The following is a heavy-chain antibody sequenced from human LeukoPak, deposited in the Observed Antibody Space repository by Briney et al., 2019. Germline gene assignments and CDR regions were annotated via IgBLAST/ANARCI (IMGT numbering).Heavy chain of an antibody. Sequence: GGSLRLSCAASGFTFRSYSMHWVRQAPGKGLEWVAVISYDGSNKYYADSVKGRFTISRDNSKNTLYLQMNSLRAEDTAVYYCARAYDSSGYYPPWGRGTLVTVSS. CDR1: GFTFRSYS. J-gene: IGHJ5*02. CDR3: ARAYDSSGYYPP. V-gene: IGHV3-30-3*01. D-gene: IGHD3-22*01. CDR2: ISYDGSNK.